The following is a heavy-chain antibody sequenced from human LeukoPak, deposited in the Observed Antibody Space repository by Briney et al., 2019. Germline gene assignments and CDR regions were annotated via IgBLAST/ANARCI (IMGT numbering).Heavy chain of an antibody. CDR3: ARDQGRDWFDP. CDR2: ISSSSSYI. Sequence: GGSLRLSCAASGFTFSSYSMNWVRQAPGKGLEWVASISSSSSYIYYADSVKGRFTISRDNAKNSLYLQMTRLRAEDTAVYYCARDQGRDWFDPWGQGTLVTVSS. V-gene: IGHV3-21*01. CDR1: GFTFSSYS. J-gene: IGHJ5*02.